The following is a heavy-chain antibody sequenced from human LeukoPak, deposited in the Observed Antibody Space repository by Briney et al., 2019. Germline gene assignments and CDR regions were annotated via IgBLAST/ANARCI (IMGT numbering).Heavy chain of an antibody. CDR3: ARGGVSSSWHLKTYYYYYMDV. J-gene: IGHJ6*03. D-gene: IGHD6-13*01. CDR1: GYTFTSYD. Sequence: ASVKVSCKASGYTFTSYDINWVRQATGQGLEWMGWMNPNSGNTGYAQEFQGRVTITRDTSASTAYMELSSLRSGDMAVYYCARGGVSSSWHLKTYYYYYMDVWGKGTTVTVSS. V-gene: IGHV1-8*03. CDR2: MNPNSGNT.